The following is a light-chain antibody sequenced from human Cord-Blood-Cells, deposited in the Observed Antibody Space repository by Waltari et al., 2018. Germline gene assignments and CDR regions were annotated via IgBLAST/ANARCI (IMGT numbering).Light chain of an antibody. CDR2: DVS. Sequence: QSALTQPASVSGSPGQSITISCTATSRDVGGYNYVSWYQQHPGKAPKLMIDDVSKPPWRVVNRSAGTKASNTASMTISGLQAEDADDYYCGSYTSSSTWVFGGGTKLTVL. CDR3: GSYTSSSTWV. CDR1: SRDVGGYNY. V-gene: IGLV2-14*01. J-gene: IGLJ3*02.